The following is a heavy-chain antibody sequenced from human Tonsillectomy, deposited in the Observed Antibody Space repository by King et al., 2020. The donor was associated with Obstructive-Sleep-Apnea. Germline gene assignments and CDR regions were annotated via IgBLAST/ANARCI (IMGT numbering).Heavy chain of an antibody. V-gene: IGHV1-46*01. CDR1: GYTFTSLY. J-gene: IGHJ4*02. CDR3: ARGLLRGVDY. Sequence: QLVQSGAEVKKPGASVTVSCKASGYTFTSLYVHWVRQAPGQGLEWMGIINPSGGSTSYDQRFQGRVTMTRDTSTSTVDMELSGLRSEDTAVYDCARGLLRGVDYWGLGTLVTVSS. D-gene: IGHD3-10*01. CDR2: INPSGGST.